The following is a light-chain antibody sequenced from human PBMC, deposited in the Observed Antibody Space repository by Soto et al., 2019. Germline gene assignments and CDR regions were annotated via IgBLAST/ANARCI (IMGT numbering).Light chain of an antibody. CDR3: CSYAGFYTAV. CDR2: EVS. CDR1: SSDVGGYKF. V-gene: IGLV2-11*01. Sequence: QSALTQPRSVSGSPGQSVTISCTGTSSDVGGYKFVSWYQQHPGKAPKFMIYEVSKRPSGVPDRFSGSTSGNTAFLTISGLQAEDEADYYCCSYAGFYTAVFGTGTKLTVL. J-gene: IGLJ1*01.